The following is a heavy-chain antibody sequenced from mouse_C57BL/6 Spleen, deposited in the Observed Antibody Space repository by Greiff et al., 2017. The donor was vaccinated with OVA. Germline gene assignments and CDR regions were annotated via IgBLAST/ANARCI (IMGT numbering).Heavy chain of an antibody. CDR3: TRLNSNYEGYFDV. CDR2: IDPETGGT. CDR1: GYTFTDYE. D-gene: IGHD2-5*01. V-gene: IGHV1-15*01. Sequence: QVQLQQSGAELVRPGASVTLSCKASGYTFTDYEMHWVKQTPVHGLEWIGAIDPETGGTAYNQKFKGKAILTAEKSSSTAYMELRSLTSEDSAVYYCTRLNSNYEGYFDVWGTGTTVTVSS. J-gene: IGHJ1*03.